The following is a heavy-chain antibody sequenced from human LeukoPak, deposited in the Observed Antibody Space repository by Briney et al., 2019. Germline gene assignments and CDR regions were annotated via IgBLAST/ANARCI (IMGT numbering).Heavy chain of an antibody. CDR1: GGSISSYY. CDR2: ISTRGST. V-gene: IGHV4-4*09. J-gene: IGHJ4*02. Sequence: PSETLSLTCTVSGGSISSYYWSWIRQPPGKGLEWIGYISTRGSTCNPSLKSRVTMSVDTSKNHFSLNLTSVTAADTAVYYCARRQIYFDYWGQGALVTVSS. CDR3: ARRQIYFDY.